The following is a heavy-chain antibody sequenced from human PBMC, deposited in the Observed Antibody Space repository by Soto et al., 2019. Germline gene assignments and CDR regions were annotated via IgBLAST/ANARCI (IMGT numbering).Heavy chain of an antibody. CDR3: ARDDYGDYYYDGMDV. V-gene: IGHV1-69*06. D-gene: IGHD4-17*01. CDR2: IIPIFGTA. Sequence: QVQLVQSGAEVKKPGSSVKVSCKASGGTFRSYAFSWVRQAPGQGLEWMGGIIPIFGTANYAQKFQGRVTITADKSTSTGYMELSSLTSEDTAVYYCARDDYGDYYYDGMDVWGQGTTVTVSS. CDR1: GGTFRSYA. J-gene: IGHJ6*02.